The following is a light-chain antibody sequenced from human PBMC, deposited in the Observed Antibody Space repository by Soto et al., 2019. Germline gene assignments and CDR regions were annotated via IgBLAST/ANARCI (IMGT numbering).Light chain of an antibody. V-gene: IGKV1-8*01. CDR1: QGISSY. Sequence: AIRMTQSPSSLSASTGYRVTITCRASQGISSYLAWYQQKPGKAPKLLIYAASTLQSGVPSRFSGSGYGTDFTLAISSLQTDDFATYYCRQYINYPLTFGGGTKVDIK. J-gene: IGKJ4*01. CDR3: RQYINYPLT. CDR2: AAS.